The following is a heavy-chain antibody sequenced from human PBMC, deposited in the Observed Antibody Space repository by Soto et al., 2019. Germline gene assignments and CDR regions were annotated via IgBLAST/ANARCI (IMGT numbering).Heavy chain of an antibody. CDR2: INHSGST. CDR3: ARCGDKDAFDI. J-gene: IGHJ3*02. CDR1: GGSFSCYY. D-gene: IGHD2-21*02. V-gene: IGHV4-34*01. Sequence: SETLSLTCAVYGGSFSCYYWSWIRQPPGKGLEWIGEINHSGSTNYNPSLKSRVTISVDTSKNQFSLKLSSVTAADTAVYYCARCGDKDAFDIWGQGTMVTVSS.